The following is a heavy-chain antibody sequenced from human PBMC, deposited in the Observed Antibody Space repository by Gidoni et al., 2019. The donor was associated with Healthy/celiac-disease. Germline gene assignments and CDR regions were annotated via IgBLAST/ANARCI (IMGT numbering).Heavy chain of an antibody. D-gene: IGHD5-18*01. V-gene: IGHV4-34*01. Sequence: QVQLQQWGAGLLKPSETLSLTCAVYGGSFSGYYWSWLRQPPGKGLEWIGEINHSGSTNYNPSLKSRVTISVDTSKNQFSLKLSSVTAADTAVYYCARMEGSAGPASGTWIQLWLPPGVGFDYWGQGTLVTVSS. J-gene: IGHJ4*02. CDR2: INHSGST. CDR1: GGSFSGYY. CDR3: ARMEGSAGPASGTWIQLWLPPGVGFDY.